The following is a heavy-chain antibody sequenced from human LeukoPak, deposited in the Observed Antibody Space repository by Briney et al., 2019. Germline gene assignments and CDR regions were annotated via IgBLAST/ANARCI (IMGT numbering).Heavy chain of an antibody. D-gene: IGHD3-22*01. CDR2: INPNGGDT. J-gene: IGHJ4*02. Sequence: ASVKVSCKASGYTFTGYYIHWVRQAPGQGLEWMRWINPNGGDTNYAQKFQGRVTMTSDTSISTAYMEMSRLRFDDTAVYYCTCGGSGYLTLDYWGQGTLVTVSS. CDR1: GYTFTGYY. CDR3: TCGGSGYLTLDY. V-gene: IGHV1-2*02.